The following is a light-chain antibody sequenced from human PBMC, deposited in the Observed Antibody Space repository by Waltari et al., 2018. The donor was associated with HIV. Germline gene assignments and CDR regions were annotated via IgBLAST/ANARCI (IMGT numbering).Light chain of an antibody. CDR3: AAWEDSLSGRV. J-gene: IGLJ3*02. V-gene: IGLV1-47*01. CDR2: RNN. Sequence: QSVLTQPPSASGTPGQRVTISCSGSNSNVGNNYVSWYQHLPGTTPKLLSLRNNLRPSGDPVRFTVSKSGTSASLAISGLRSEDEADYYCAAWEDSLSGRVFGGGTKLTVL. CDR1: NSNVGNNY.